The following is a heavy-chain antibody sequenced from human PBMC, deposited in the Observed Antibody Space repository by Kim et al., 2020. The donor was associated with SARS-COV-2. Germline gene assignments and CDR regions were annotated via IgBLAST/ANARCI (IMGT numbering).Heavy chain of an antibody. CDR1: GFTFSNYA. J-gene: IGHJ2*01. Sequence: GGSLRLSCAASGFTFSNYAMNWVRQAPGKGLEWVSAISASDGSTYYADSVKGRFTISRDNSKNTLYLQMNSLRAEDTAVYYCAKAGIQLWPYWYFDLWGRGTLVTVSS. CDR3: AKAGIQLWPYWYFDL. D-gene: IGHD5-18*01. V-gene: IGHV3-23*01. CDR2: ISASDGST.